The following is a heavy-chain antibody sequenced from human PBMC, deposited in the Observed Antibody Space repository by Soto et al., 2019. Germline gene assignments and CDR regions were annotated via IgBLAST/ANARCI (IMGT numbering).Heavy chain of an antibody. CDR2: IYYTGNS. CDR1: NGSISTNGHY. D-gene: IGHD6-19*01. CDR3: AREQWGFDS. V-gene: IGHV4-31*03. J-gene: IGHJ4*02. Sequence: QVQLQESGPELVKSSQTLSLTCTVSNGSISTNGHYWTWIRQRPGKGLEWIAYIYYTGNSYYNPSLKSRLIISIDTSKNQCALTLRSVTAADTAVYYCAREQWGFDSWGQGTLVTVSS.